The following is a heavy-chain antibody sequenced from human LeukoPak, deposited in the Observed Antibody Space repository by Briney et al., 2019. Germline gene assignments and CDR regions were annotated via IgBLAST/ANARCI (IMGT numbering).Heavy chain of an antibody. D-gene: IGHD2-2*01. Sequence: GGSLRLSCAASGFTFSSYEMNWVRQAPGKGLEWVSYISRGGDSTYYADSVKGRFTISRDNSKNTLYLQMNSLRAEDTAVYYCARESTSWYFDLWGRGTLVTVSS. CDR1: GFTFSSYE. CDR2: ISRGGDST. J-gene: IGHJ2*01. CDR3: ARESTSWYFDL. V-gene: IGHV3-48*03.